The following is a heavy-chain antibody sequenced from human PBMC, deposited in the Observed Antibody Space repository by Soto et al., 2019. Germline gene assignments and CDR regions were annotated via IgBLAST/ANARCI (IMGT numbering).Heavy chain of an antibody. D-gene: IGHD3-22*01. Sequence: SETLSLTCTVSGGSITSRDYYWGWIRQPPGKGLEWVGNIYYTGSAYYNPSLKSRVTISVDTSKSQFSLKLSSVTAADTAVYSCARQVHLTYSPSRGSWVSWGQRTLVTVSS. CDR3: ARQVHLTYSPSRGSWVS. CDR1: GGSITSRDYY. V-gene: IGHV4-39*01. J-gene: IGHJ5*02. CDR2: IYYTGSA.